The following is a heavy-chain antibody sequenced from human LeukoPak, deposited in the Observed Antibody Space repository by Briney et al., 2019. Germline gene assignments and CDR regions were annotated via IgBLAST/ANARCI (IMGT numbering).Heavy chain of an antibody. D-gene: IGHD3-3*01. Sequence: SETLSLTCAVYGGSFSGYYWSWIRQPPGKGLEWIGEINHSGSTNYNPSLKSRVTISVDTSKNQFSLKLSSVTAADTAVYYCARLRFLGWLLYSRGGNFDYWGQGTLVTVSS. CDR1: GGSFSGYY. J-gene: IGHJ4*02. CDR2: INHSGST. CDR3: ARLRFLGWLLYSRGGNFDY. V-gene: IGHV4-34*01.